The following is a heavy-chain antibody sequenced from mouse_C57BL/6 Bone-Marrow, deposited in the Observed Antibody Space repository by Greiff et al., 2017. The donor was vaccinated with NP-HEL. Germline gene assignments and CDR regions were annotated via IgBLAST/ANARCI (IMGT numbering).Heavy chain of an antibody. CDR1: GYAFSSSW. Sequence: QVQLKESGPELVKPGASVKISCKASGYAFSSSWMNWVKQRPGKGLEWIGRIYPGDGDTNYNGKFKGKATLTADKSSSTAYMQLSSLTSEDSAVYFCARGIYYDYDGYFDYWGQGTTLTVSS. CDR2: IYPGDGDT. CDR3: ARGIYYDYDGYFDY. D-gene: IGHD2-4*01. V-gene: IGHV1-82*01. J-gene: IGHJ2*01.